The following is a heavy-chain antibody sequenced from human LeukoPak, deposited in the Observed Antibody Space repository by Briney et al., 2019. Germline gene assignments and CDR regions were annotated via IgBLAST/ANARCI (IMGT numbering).Heavy chain of an antibody. CDR3: AKDQEGIAVAGVYYYYGMDV. Sequence: PGRSLRLSCAASGFTSSSYGMHWVRQAPGKGLEWVAVISYDGSNKYYADSVKGRFTISRDNSKNTLYLQMNSLRAEDTAVYYCAKDQEGIAVAGVYYYYGMDVWGQGTTVTVSS. J-gene: IGHJ6*02. V-gene: IGHV3-30*18. D-gene: IGHD6-19*01. CDR1: GFTSSSYG. CDR2: ISYDGSNK.